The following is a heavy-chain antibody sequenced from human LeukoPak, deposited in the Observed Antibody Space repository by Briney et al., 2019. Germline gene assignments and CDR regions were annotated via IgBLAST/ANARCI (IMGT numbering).Heavy chain of an antibody. Sequence: TLSLTCTVSGGSITSGDNYWSWIRQPPGKGLEWIGYLYYSGTTFYNPSLKSRLTISIDTSKNQFSLKLSSVTAADTAVYFCARAPFSPNYYYYYYMDVWGKGTTVTVSS. V-gene: IGHV4-30-4*08. CDR3: ARAPFSPNYYYYYYMDV. CDR1: GGSITSGDNY. CDR2: LYYSGTT. J-gene: IGHJ6*03.